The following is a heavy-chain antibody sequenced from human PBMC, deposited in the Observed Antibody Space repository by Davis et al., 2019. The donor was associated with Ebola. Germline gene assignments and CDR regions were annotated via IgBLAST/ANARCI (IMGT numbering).Heavy chain of an antibody. V-gene: IGHV3-72*01. J-gene: IGHJ6*04. D-gene: IGHD3-3*02. Sequence: PGGSLRLSCAASGFTLSDHYMDWVRQAPGKGLEWVGRTRNKANGYTTEYAASVKDRFTISRDDSKNSLYLQMNSLKTEDTAVYYCAGSLAGSDYYGMDVWGKGTTVTVSS. CDR3: AGSLAGSDYYGMDV. CDR1: GFTLSDHY. CDR2: TRNKANGYTT.